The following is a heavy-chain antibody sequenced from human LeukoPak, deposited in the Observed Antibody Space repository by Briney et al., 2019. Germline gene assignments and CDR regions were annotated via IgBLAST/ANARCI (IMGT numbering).Heavy chain of an antibody. V-gene: IGHV4-59*12. Sequence: SETLSLTCTVSGGSISSYYWSWIRQPPGKGLEWIGYIYYSGSTNYNPSLKSRVTISVDTSKNQFSLKLSSGTAADTAVYYCARDYYDSSGYSSLGWFDPWGQGTLVTVSS. D-gene: IGHD3-22*01. J-gene: IGHJ5*02. CDR1: GGSISSYY. CDR2: IYYSGST. CDR3: ARDYYDSSGYSSLGWFDP.